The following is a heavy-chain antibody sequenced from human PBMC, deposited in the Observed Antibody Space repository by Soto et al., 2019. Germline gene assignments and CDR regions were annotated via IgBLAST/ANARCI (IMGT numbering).Heavy chain of an antibody. CDR3: AKDRQGAWSHDY. CDR1: GFTFSRNG. D-gene: IGHD2-15*01. J-gene: IGHJ4*02. V-gene: IGHV3-30*18. CDR2: ISYDGSNK. Sequence: QVQLVESGGGVVQPGRSLRLSCAASGFTFSRNGMHWVRQAPGEGLEWVAVISYDGSNKYYADSVTGRFTVSRDNSKNTLYLQMNSLRAEDTAVYYCAKDRQGAWSHDYWGQGTLVTVSS.